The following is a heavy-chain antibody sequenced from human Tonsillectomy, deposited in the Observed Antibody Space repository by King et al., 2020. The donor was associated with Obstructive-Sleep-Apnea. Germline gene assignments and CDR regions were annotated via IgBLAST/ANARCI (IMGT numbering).Heavy chain of an antibody. J-gene: IGHJ4*02. CDR1: GYSFTSYW. V-gene: IGHV5-51*01. D-gene: IGHD3-9*01. CDR3: ARGLNDIVTGYPQSFDY. CDR2: IYPGDSNS. Sequence: QLVQSGAEVKKPGESLKISCKGFGYSFTSYWIGWVRQMPGKGLEWMGIIYPGDSNSRDSPSSQGQVSISADKSIRTAYLQWSSLKASDTAMYYCARGLNDIVTGYPQSFDYWGQGTLVTVSS.